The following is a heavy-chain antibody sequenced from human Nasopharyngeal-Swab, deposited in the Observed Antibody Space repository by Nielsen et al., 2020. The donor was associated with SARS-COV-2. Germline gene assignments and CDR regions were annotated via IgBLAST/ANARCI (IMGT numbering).Heavy chain of an antibody. Sequence: SEPLSLTCAAYGGSFSGYYWSWIRQPPGKGLEWIGEINHSGSTNYNPSLKSRVTTSVDTSKTQFSLKLSSVTAADTAVYYCARGESYDYVWEKWGQGTLVTVSS. CDR1: GGSFSGYY. CDR2: INHSGST. J-gene: IGHJ4*02. D-gene: IGHD3-16*01. CDR3: ARGESYDYVWEK. V-gene: IGHV4-34*01.